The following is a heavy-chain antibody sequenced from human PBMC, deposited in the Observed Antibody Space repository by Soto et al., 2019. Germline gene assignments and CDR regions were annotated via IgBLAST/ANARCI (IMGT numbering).Heavy chain of an antibody. CDR2: MNPNIGNT. D-gene: IGHD3-9*01. CDR3: ASTHYYDILTGYADYYYGTDV. CDR1: GYTFASYD. J-gene: IGHJ6*02. V-gene: IGHV1-8*01. Sequence: ASVKVYWKASGYTFASYDSNWVRQATGQVLEWMGWMNPNIGNTGYAQKFQGRVTMNRNTSISTAYMELSSLRSEDTAVYYCASTHYYDILTGYADYYYGTDVWGQGTTVTVSS.